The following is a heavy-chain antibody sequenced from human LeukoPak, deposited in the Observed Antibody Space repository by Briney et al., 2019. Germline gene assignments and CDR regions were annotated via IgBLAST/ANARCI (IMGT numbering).Heavy chain of an antibody. CDR3: ARGTSSIAVDFY. D-gene: IGHD6-19*01. J-gene: IGHJ4*02. CDR2: INPNSGGT. Sequence: ASVKVSCKASGYTFTGYYMHWVRQAPGQGLNWMGWINPNSGGTNYAQKFQGRVTMTRDTSISTAYMELSRLRSDDTAVYYCARGTSSIAVDFYWGQGTLVTVSS. V-gene: IGHV1-2*02. CDR1: GYTFTGYY.